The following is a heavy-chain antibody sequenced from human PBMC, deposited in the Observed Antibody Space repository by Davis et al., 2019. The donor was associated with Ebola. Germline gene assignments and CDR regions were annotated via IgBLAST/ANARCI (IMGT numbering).Heavy chain of an antibody. CDR2: INPNSGGT. CDR3: ARVSGEMTTVTTEYYFDY. J-gene: IGHJ4*02. CDR1: GYTFTGYY. D-gene: IGHD4-17*01. V-gene: IGHV1-2*02. Sequence: ASVKVSCKASGYTFTGYYMHWVRQAPGQGLEWMGWINPNSGGTNYAQKFQGRVTMTRDTSISTAYMELSRLRSDDTAVYYCARVSGEMTTVTTEYYFDYWGQGTLVTASS.